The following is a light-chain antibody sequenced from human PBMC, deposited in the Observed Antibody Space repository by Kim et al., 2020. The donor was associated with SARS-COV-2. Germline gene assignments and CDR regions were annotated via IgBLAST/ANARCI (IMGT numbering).Light chain of an antibody. J-gene: IGLJ2*01. CDR3: ATWDGGLSTGV. CDR2: DDI. CDR1: SSNVEDND. V-gene: IGLV1-51*01. Sequence: GQKVSITCTGSSSNVEDNDVSWYQQLPATAPHHLIYDDIKRASAIPARFSGSQTGASATLRITGLQTGDEADYYCATWDGGLSTGVFGGGTQLTVL.